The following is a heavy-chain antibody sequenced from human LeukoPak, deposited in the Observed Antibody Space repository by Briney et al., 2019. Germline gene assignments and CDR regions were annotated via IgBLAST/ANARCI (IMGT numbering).Heavy chain of an antibody. D-gene: IGHD3-3*01. CDR2: IYYSEST. J-gene: IGHJ4*02. Sequence: PSETLSLTCTVSGGSISSYYWGWIRQPPGKGLECIGTIYYSESTYYNPSLKSRVTISLDTSKNQFSLKLSSVTAADTAVYYCARAGSGYPLYYFDYWGQGTLVTVSS. CDR3: ARAGSGYPLYYFDY. V-gene: IGHV4-59*08. CDR1: GGSISSYY.